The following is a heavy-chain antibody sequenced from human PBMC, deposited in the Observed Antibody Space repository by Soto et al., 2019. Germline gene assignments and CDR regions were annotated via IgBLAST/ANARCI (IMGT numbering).Heavy chain of an antibody. Sequence: PSETLSLTCSVSGDFISSSSYYWAWIRQPPGKGLEWVGTIYYTGFTSYNPSLESRVSVSVDTSKNQFSLKVSGVSAADTAVYYCATSQKGYNWNYFDHWGQGALVTVSS. D-gene: IGHD1-20*01. CDR3: ATSQKGYNWNYFDH. CDR1: GDFISSSSYY. V-gene: IGHV4-39*01. CDR2: IYYTGFT. J-gene: IGHJ4*02.